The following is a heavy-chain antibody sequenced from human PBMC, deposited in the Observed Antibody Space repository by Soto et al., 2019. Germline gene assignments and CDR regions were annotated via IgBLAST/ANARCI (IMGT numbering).Heavy chain of an antibody. CDR3: AKEVHCGGGSCSWSEGFDY. D-gene: IGHD2-15*01. V-gene: IGHV3-30*18. J-gene: IGHJ4*02. Sequence: QVQLVESGGDVVQPGRSLRLSCAASGFIFSSYGMHWVRQAPGKGLEWVAVISYEGSHTYYADSVKGRFTTTRDNSKTTLYLQMNSLRPEDTAVYYCAKEVHCGGGSCSWSEGFDYWGQGTLLTVSS. CDR2: ISYEGSHT. CDR1: GFIFSSYG.